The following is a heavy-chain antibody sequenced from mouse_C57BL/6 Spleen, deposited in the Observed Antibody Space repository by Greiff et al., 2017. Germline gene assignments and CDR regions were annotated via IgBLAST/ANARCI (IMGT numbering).Heavy chain of an antibody. CDR1: GYTFTSYW. CDR2: IDPSDSYT. Sequence: QVQLQQPGAELVKPGASVKLSCKASGYTFTSYWMQWVKQRPGQGLEWIGEIDPSDSYTNSNQKFKGKATLTVDTSSSTAYMQLSSLTSEDSAVYYCARSADGYYFDYWGQGTTLTVSS. D-gene: IGHD2-3*01. J-gene: IGHJ2*01. CDR3: ARSADGYYFDY. V-gene: IGHV1-50*01.